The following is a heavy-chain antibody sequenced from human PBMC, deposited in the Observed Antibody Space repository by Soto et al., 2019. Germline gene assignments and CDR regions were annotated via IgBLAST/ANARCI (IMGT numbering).Heavy chain of an antibody. CDR1: GFTFSSYG. Sequence: GGSLRLSCAASGFTFSSYGMHWVRQAPGKGLEWVAVIWYDGSNKYYADSVKGRFTISRDNSKNTLYLQMNSLRAEDTAVYYCAKELFDYGVPDYWGQGTLVTVSS. J-gene: IGHJ4*02. CDR3: AKELFDYGVPDY. CDR2: IWYDGSNK. V-gene: IGHV3-33*06. D-gene: IGHD4-17*01.